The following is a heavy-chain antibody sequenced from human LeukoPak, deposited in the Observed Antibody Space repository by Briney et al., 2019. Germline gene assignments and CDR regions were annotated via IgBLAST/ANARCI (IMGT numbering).Heavy chain of an antibody. Sequence: GGSLRLSCAASGFTFSNYAMNWVRQAPGKGLEWVSGISGSGGATYYADSVKGRFTISRDNSKNTLYLQMNSLRAEDTAVYYCAKGTTYSSGDDGFDIRGQGTMVTVSS. J-gene: IGHJ3*02. CDR3: AKGTTYSSGDDGFDI. CDR1: GFTFSNYA. V-gene: IGHV3-23*01. CDR2: ISGSGGAT. D-gene: IGHD3-22*01.